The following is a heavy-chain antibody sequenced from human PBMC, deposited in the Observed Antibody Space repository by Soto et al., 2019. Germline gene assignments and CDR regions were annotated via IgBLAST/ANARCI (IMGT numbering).Heavy chain of an antibody. CDR1: GYTFTSYA. CDR3: ARGGSGSYVDYFDY. Sequence: GASVKVSCKASGYTFTSYAMHWVRQAPGQRLEWMGWINAGNGNTKYSQKFQGRVTITRDTSASTAYMELSSLRSEDTAVYYCARGGSGSYVDYFDYWGQGTLVTVSS. CDR2: INAGNGNT. J-gene: IGHJ4*02. D-gene: IGHD3-10*01. V-gene: IGHV1-3*01.